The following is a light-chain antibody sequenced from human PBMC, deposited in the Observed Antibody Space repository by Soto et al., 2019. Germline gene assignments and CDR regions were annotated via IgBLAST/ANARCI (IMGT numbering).Light chain of an antibody. V-gene: IGKV3-15*01. J-gene: IGKJ5*01. Sequence: ELVMTQSPATLSVSPGERATLSCRASQSVSSNLAWYQQKPGQAPRLLIYGASTRATGIPARFSGSGSGTECTLTISSLQSEDFAVFYCQQYDNWPITFGQGTRLEIK. CDR2: GAS. CDR3: QQYDNWPIT. CDR1: QSVSSN.